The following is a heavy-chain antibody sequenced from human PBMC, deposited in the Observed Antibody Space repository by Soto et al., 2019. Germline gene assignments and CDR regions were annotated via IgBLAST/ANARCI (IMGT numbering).Heavy chain of an antibody. CDR1: GLPVAGSY. CDR3: VRPLPSGQTHARDV. CDR2: IYNDGTT. V-gene: IGHV3-53*01. Sequence: GGSLRLSCVASGLPVAGSYMAWVRQAPGKGLEWASVIYNDGTTYYSQSVEGRLTIFRDTSKNTLYLQMDRLRDEDTAVYYCVRPLPSGQTHARDVWGQGTTVTVSS. J-gene: IGHJ6*02. D-gene: IGHD3-10*01.